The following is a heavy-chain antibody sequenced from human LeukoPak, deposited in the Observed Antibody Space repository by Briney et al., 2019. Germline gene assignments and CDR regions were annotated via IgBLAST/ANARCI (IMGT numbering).Heavy chain of an antibody. Sequence: KPSETLSLTCTVSGGSVSSSSYYWGWIRQPPGKGLEWIGSTYYNGNTYYNPSVKNPVTISVDTSKNQFSLKLSSVTAADTAVYYCARGPVGYSYGFFDYWGQGTLVTVSS. CDR2: TYYNGNT. CDR3: ARGPVGYSYGFFDY. V-gene: IGHV4-39*07. CDR1: GGSVSSSSYY. D-gene: IGHD5-18*01. J-gene: IGHJ4*02.